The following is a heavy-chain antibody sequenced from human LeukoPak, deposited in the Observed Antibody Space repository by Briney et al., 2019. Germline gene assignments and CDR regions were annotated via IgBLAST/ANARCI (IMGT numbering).Heavy chain of an antibody. D-gene: IGHD3-22*01. V-gene: IGHV4-34*01. CDR1: GGSFSAYY. J-gene: IGHJ4*02. CDR3: ARATSITVIVVAKYYFDY. Sequence: SETLSLTCAVYGGSFSAYYWSWFRQPPGKGLEWIGEANHSGSTNYNPSLKSRVTISVDTSKNQFSLKLSSVTAADTAVYYCARATSITVIVVAKYYFDYWGQGALVTVSS. CDR2: ANHSGST.